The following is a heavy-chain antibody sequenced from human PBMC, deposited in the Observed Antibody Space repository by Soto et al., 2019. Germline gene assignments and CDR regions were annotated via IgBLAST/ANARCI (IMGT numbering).Heavy chain of an antibody. V-gene: IGHV3-7*01. CDR2: IKQDGGDK. Sequence: EVQLVESGGGLVQPGGSLRLSCAASGFTFSDYWMSWVRQAPGKGLEWVANIKQDGGDKYYADSVNGRFTISRDNAKNSLHLQMNSLRDEDSAVYYCARDGVITFGGVIVLDYWGQGTLVTVSS. CDR3: ARDGVITFGGVIVLDY. CDR1: GFTFSDYW. D-gene: IGHD3-16*02. J-gene: IGHJ4*02.